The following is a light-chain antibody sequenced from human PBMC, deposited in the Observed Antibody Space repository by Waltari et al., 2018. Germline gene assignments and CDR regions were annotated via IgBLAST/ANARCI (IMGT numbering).Light chain of an antibody. Sequence: DIVMTQSPDSLAVSLGERATINCKSSQSVLSSSNNKNFLAWYQQKPRQPPRLLIYWASTRESGVPDRFSGSGSGTNFTLTINSLQAEDVAVYYCQQYYTILRTFGQGTKVEIK. J-gene: IGKJ1*01. CDR2: WAS. V-gene: IGKV4-1*01. CDR3: QQYYTILRT. CDR1: QSVLSSSNNKNF.